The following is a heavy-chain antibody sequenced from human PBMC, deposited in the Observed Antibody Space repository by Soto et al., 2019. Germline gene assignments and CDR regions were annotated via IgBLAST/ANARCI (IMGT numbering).Heavy chain of an antibody. V-gene: IGHV3-30*18. J-gene: IGHJ4*02. CDR3: AKDRYYYGSGSYYPSDY. Sequence: VQLVESGGGVVQPGRSLRLSCAASGFTFSSYGMHWVRQAPGKGLEWVAVISYDGSNKYYADSVKGRFTISRDNSKNTRYLQMNSLRAEDTAVYYCAKDRYYYGSGSYYPSDYWGQGTLVAVAS. CDR2: ISYDGSNK. D-gene: IGHD3-10*01. CDR1: GFTFSSYG.